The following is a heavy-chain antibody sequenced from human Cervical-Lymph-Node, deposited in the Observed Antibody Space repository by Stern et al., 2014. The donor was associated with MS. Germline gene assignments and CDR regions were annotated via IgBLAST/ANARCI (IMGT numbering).Heavy chain of an antibody. V-gene: IGHV1-46*01. CDR2: ITPSGATQ. Sequence: QVTLVQSGAEVKEPGASVKVSCKASGYTLTSFSMHWVRQAPGQGLEWMGIITPSGATQTYAPNFQGRVTMNTDTSTNTVYMELSRLRSVNTAVYYCARDRYSYGYQCDYFDSWGQGTLVTVSS. D-gene: IGHD5-18*01. CDR3: ARDRYSYGYQCDYFDS. CDR1: GYTLTSFS. J-gene: IGHJ4*02.